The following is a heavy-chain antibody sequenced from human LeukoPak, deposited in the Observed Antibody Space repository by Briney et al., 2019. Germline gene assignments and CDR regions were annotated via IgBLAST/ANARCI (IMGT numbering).Heavy chain of an antibody. CDR3: ARDTVPRYSSSWSHYYYGMDV. J-gene: IGHJ6*02. D-gene: IGHD6-13*01. CDR1: GGSISSSSYY. Sequence: SETLSLTCTVSGGSISSSSYYWGWVRQPPGKGLGWIGSIYYGGSTYYNPSLKSRVTISVDTSKNQFTLNLSSVTAADAAVYYCARDTVPRYSSSWSHYYYGMDVWGQGTTVTVSS. CDR2: IYYGGST. V-gene: IGHV4-39*06.